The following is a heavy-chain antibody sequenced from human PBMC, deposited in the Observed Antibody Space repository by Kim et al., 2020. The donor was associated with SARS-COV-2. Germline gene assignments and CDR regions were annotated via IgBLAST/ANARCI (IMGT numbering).Heavy chain of an antibody. J-gene: IGHJ6*02. CDR3: ARDVREGAYDFWSGHPPYASADYYYGMDV. D-gene: IGHD3-3*01. CDR1: GFTFSSYG. CDR2: IWYDGSNK. Sequence: GGSLRLSCAASGFTFSSYGMHWVRQAPGKGLEWVAVIWYDGSNKYYADSVKGRFTISRDNSKNTLYLQMNSLRAEDTAVYYCARDVREGAYDFWSGHPPYASADYYYGMDVWGQGTTVTVSS. V-gene: IGHV3-33*01.